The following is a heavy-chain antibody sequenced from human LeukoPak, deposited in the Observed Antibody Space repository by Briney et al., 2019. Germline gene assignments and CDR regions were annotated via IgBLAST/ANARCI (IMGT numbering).Heavy chain of an antibody. CDR3: AREKVRQSGMDV. Sequence: ASVKVSCKASGYTFTGYYMHWVRQAPGQGLEWMGRINPNSGGTNYAQKFQCRVTMTRDTSISTAYMGLSRLKSDDTAVYYCAREKVRQSGMDVWGQGTTVTVSS. D-gene: IGHD2-2*01. J-gene: IGHJ6*02. CDR2: INPNSGGT. V-gene: IGHV1-2*06. CDR1: GYTFTGYY.